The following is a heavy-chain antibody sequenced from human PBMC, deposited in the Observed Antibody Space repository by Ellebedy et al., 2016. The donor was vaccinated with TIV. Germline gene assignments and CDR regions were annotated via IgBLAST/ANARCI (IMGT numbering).Heavy chain of an antibody. V-gene: IGHV1-46*01. CDR3: ARDHLGGGGEGDY. D-gene: IGHD3-16*01. J-gene: IGHJ4*02. Sequence: ASVKVSXXASGYTFTSYYMHWVRQAPGQGLEWMGIINPSGGSTSYAQKFQGRVTMTRDTSTSTVYMELSSLRSEDTAVYYCARDHLGGGGEGDYWGQGTLVTVSS. CDR1: GYTFTSYY. CDR2: INPSGGST.